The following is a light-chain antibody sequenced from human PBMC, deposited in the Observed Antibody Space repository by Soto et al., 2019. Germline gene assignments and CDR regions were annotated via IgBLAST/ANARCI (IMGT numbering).Light chain of an antibody. CDR2: WAS. CDR3: QQYHSAPQS. CDR1: QSVLYSPNNKNY. Sequence: DIVMTQSPDSLAVSLGERATINCKSSQSVLYSPNNKNYLAWYQQKPGQPPKLLIYWASTRESGVPDRFSGSGSGTDFTLTISSLQAEYVAFYYCQQYHSAPQSFGQGTKVEI. J-gene: IGKJ1*01. V-gene: IGKV4-1*01.